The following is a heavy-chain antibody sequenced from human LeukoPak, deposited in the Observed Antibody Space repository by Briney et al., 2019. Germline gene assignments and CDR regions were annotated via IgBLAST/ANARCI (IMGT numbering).Heavy chain of an antibody. D-gene: IGHD1-26*01. CDR2: INSDGSNT. J-gene: IGHJ4*02. V-gene: IGHV3-74*01. Sequence: GGSLRLSCAASGFIFSSYWMYWVRQAPGKGLVWVAHINSDGSNTNYADSVKGRFTISRDNSENTVYLQMNSLRAEDTAVYYCAKNSGSYSWFDYWGQGTLVTVSS. CDR1: GFIFSSYW. CDR3: AKNSGSYSWFDY.